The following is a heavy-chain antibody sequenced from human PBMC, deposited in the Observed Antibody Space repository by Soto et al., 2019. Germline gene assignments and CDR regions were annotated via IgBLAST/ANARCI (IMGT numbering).Heavy chain of an antibody. CDR3: ARGRVLSKYRQPDSSDI. CDR1: GYTFTGYY. Sequence: ASVKVSCKASGYTFTGYYMHWVRQAPGQGLEWMGWINPNSGGTNYAQKFQGRVTMTRDTSISTAYMELSRLRSDDTAVYYCARGRVLSKYRQPDSSDISCQGXMVTL. V-gene: IGHV1-2*02. CDR2: INPNSGGT. D-gene: IGHD5-12*01. J-gene: IGHJ3*02.